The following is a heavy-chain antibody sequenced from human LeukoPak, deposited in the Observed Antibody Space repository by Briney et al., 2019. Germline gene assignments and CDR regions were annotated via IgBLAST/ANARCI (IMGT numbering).Heavy chain of an antibody. V-gene: IGHV1-8*03. CDR2: MNPNSGNT. J-gene: IGHJ4*02. D-gene: IGHD1-26*01. CDR3: ARGQDGSYYGYFDY. CDR1: GYTFTSYD. Sequence: ASVKVSCKASGYTFTSYDINWVRQATGQGREWMGWMNPNSGNTGYAQKFQGRVTITRNTSISTAYMELSSLRSEDTAVYYCARGQDGSYYGYFDYWGQGTLVTVSS.